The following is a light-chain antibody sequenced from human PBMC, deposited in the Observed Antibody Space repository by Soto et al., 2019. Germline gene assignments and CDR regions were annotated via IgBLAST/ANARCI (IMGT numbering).Light chain of an antibody. CDR1: QSVLYSSNSKNY. CDR2: WAS. Sequence: DIVMTQSPDSLAVSLGERATINCKSSQSVLYSSNSKNYLAWYQQKPGQPPILLISWASTRESGAPDRFSGSGSGTDFTLTISSLQAEDVAVYYCQQYYSTPPTFGPGTKVDIK. J-gene: IGKJ3*01. V-gene: IGKV4-1*01. CDR3: QQYYSTPPT.